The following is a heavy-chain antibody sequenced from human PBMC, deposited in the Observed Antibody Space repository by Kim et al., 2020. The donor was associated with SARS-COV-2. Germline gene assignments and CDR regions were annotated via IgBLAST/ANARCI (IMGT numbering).Heavy chain of an antibody. Sequence: GGSLRLSCAASGFTFSSYAMHWVRQAPGKGLEWVAVISYDGSNKYYADSVKGRFTISRDNSKNTLYLQMNSLRAEDTAVYYCARDRSGWYFDYWGQGTLV. CDR1: GFTFSSYA. D-gene: IGHD6-19*01. J-gene: IGHJ4*02. CDR3: ARDRSGWYFDY. V-gene: IGHV3-30*04. CDR2: ISYDGSNK.